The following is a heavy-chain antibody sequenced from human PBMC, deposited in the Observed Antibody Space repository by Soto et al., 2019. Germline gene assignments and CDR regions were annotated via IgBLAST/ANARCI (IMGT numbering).Heavy chain of an antibody. CDR2: VNPIVSMS. Sequence: QVQLVQSGAEVKRPGSSVKVSCKASGDTFNFYSINWVRQAPGLGLEWMGRVNPIVSMSNYAQKFQGRVTMTADKSTSTAYMEISSLRSEDTAIYYCASSYGSGYPAFDYWGQGALVTVSS. CDR1: GDTFNFYS. V-gene: IGHV1-69*02. J-gene: IGHJ4*02. D-gene: IGHD3-10*01. CDR3: ASSYGSGYPAFDY.